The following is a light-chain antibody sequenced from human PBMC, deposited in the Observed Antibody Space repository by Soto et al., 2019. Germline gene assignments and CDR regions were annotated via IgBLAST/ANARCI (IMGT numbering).Light chain of an antibody. CDR1: QSISSY. V-gene: IGKV1-39*01. CDR2: AAS. J-gene: IGKJ3*01. Sequence: DIQMTQSPSSLSASVGDRVTITCRASQSISSYLTWYQQKPGKAPKLLIYAASSLQSGVPSRFSGSGSGTDFTLTISSLQPEDFATYYCQQSYRNPAFTFCRGTKVDIK. CDR3: QQSYRNPAFT.